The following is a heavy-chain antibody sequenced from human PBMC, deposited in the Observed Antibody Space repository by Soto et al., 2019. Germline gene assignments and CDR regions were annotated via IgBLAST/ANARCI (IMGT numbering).Heavy chain of an antibody. D-gene: IGHD5-18*01. CDR3: ARVDTAMVYDY. CDR2: INPNSGGT. J-gene: IGHJ4*02. CDR1: GYTFNTYG. V-gene: IGHV1-2*02. Sequence: GASVKVSCTTSGYTFNTYGINWVRQAPGQGLEWMGWINPNSGGTNYAQMFQGRVTMTRDTSISTAYMELSRLRSGDTAVYYCARVDTAMVYDYGGQGTLVTVSS.